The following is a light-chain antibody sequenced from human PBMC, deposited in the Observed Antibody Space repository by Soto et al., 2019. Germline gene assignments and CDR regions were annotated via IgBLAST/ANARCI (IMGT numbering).Light chain of an antibody. J-gene: IGKJ1*01. CDR2: DAS. CDR3: QQYNSYSRT. Sequence: DIQMTQSPSTLSASVGDRVTITCRASQTISSWLAWYQQKSGKAPKLLIYDASSLESGVPSRFSGSGSGTEFTLTISSLQPDDFATYYCQQYNSYSRTFGQGTKVDNK. CDR1: QTISSW. V-gene: IGKV1-5*01.